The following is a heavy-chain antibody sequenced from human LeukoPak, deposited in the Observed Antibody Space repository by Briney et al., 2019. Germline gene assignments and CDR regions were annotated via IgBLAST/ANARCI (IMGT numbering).Heavy chain of an antibody. J-gene: IGHJ3*02. CDR1: GGSITSYH. CDR3: ARRNVLTEGEAFDI. V-gene: IGHV4-59*08. D-gene: IGHD3-16*01. Sequence: PSETLSLTCTVSGGSITSYHWSWIRQPPGTGLEWIGYVYNNGNTNYNPSLRSRVAISMDASKNQFSLQLNSVTAADTAVYYCARRNVLTEGEAFDIWGQGTLVTVSS. CDR2: VYNNGNT.